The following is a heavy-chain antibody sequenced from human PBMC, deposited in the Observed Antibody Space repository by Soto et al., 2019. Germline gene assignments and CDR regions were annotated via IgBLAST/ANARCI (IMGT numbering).Heavy chain of an antibody. Sequence: LSLTCAVYGGSFSGHSWTWIRQSPGKGLEWIGDINHSGRVNYSPSLKSRVTISLDTSKNQFSLTLSAVTAADTAVYYCARYRREAVAGYTLDNWGQGILVTVSS. CDR1: GGSFSGHS. CDR2: INHSGRV. CDR3: ARYRREAVAGYTLDN. V-gene: IGHV4-34*10. D-gene: IGHD6-13*01. J-gene: IGHJ4*02.